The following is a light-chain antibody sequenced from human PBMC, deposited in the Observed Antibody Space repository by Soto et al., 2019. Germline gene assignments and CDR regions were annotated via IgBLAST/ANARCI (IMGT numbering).Light chain of an antibody. CDR3: SSYTSISTLVL. CDR1: SSDVGGYNY. V-gene: IGLV2-14*01. CDR2: DVS. Sequence: QSVLTQPASVSGSPGQSVTISCTGTSSDVGGYNYVSWYQQYPGKAPKLMIYDVSKRPSGVSNRFSASKSANTASLVISGLQAEDEANYYCSSYTSISTLVLFGGGTKLTVL. J-gene: IGLJ2*01.